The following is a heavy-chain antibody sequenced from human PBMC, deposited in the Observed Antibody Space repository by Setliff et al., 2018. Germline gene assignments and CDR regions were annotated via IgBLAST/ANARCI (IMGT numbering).Heavy chain of an antibody. Sequence: SETLSLTCTVSGGSISSSSYYWGWIRQPPGKGLEWIGSIYYSGSTYYNPSLKSRVTISVDTSKNQFSLKLSSVTAADTAVYYCARGGGGLLWFGELSRYYFDYWGQGTLVTVSS. CDR3: ARGGGGLLWFGELSRYYFDY. CDR2: IYYSGST. V-gene: IGHV4-39*01. D-gene: IGHD3-10*01. CDR1: GGSISSSSYY. J-gene: IGHJ4*02.